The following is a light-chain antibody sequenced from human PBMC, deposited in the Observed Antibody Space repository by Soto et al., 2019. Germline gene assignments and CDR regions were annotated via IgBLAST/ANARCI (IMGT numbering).Light chain of an antibody. V-gene: IGKV3-11*01. CDR3: KQRSIWPWT. Sequence: EIVLTHSPSTLSLSPGERATIPPLASQSVSNYFVWYQQKPGQAPRLLIYDASKRATGIPARFSGSGPGTDFTLTISSLETGDFAVYSCKQRSIWPWTFGKGTKVDIK. J-gene: IGKJ1*01. CDR2: DAS. CDR1: QSVSNY.